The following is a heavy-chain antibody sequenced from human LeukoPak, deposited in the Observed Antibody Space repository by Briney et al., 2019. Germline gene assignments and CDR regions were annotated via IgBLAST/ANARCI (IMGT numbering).Heavy chain of an antibody. CDR1: GYTFTSYA. Sequence: ASVKVSCKASGYTFTSYAMHWVRQAPGQRLEWMGWINAGNGNTKYSQKFQGRVTITGDTSASTAYMELSSLRSEDTAVYYCASPSGYSYGFYYWGQGTLVTVSS. J-gene: IGHJ4*02. CDR2: INAGNGNT. V-gene: IGHV1-3*01. CDR3: ASPSGYSYGFYY. D-gene: IGHD5-18*01.